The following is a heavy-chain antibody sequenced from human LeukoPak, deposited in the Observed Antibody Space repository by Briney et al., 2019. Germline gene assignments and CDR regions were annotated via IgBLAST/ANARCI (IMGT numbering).Heavy chain of an antibody. CDR2: IYYSGST. J-gene: IGHJ4*02. V-gene: IGHV4-59*08. CDR1: GGSISSYY. Sequence: SETLSLTCTVSGGSISSYYWSWIRQPPGKGLEWIGYIYYSGSTNYNPSLKSRVTISVDTSKNQFSLKLSSVTAADTAVFYCARQSGESIIGGFDYWGQGILVTVSS. CDR3: ARQSGESIIGGFDY. D-gene: IGHD2-15*01.